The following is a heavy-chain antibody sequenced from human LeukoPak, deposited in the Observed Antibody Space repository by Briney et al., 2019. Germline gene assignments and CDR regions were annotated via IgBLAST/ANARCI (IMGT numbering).Heavy chain of an antibody. V-gene: IGHV1-69*13. CDR3: ARADLGMVRGVINRGYYFDY. J-gene: IGHJ4*02. CDR1: GGTFSSYA. D-gene: IGHD3-10*01. CDR2: IIPIFGTA. Sequence: SVKVSCKASGGTFSSYAISWVRQAPGQGFEWMGGIIPIFGTANYAQKFQGRVTITADESTSTAYMELSSLRSEDTAVYYCARADLGMVRGVINRGYYFDYWGQGTLVTVSS.